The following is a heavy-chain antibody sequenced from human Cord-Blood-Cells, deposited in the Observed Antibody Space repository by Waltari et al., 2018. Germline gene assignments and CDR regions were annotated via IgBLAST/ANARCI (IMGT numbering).Heavy chain of an antibody. D-gene: IGHD2-2*01. J-gene: IGHJ5*02. V-gene: IGHV4-39*01. CDR3: ARGGGEIVVVPAANSYNWFDP. CDR2: IYYSGSP. CDR1: GGSISSSSYY. Sequence: QLQLQESGPGLVKPSETLSLTCTVSGGSISSSSYYWGWIRQPPGKGLEWIGSIYYSGSPYSTRTRRGRAPISGNTSKNQVALRSGSGTASDTVVYCCARGGGEIVVVPAANSYNWFDPWGQGTLVTVSS.